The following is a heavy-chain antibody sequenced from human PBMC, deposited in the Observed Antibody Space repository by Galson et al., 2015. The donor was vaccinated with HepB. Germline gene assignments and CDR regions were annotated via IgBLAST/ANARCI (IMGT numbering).Heavy chain of an antibody. D-gene: IGHD3-16*01. J-gene: IGHJ4*02. CDR1: AFTFDTYG. CDR3: VRDVGGAMFAF. Sequence: SLRLSCAASAFTFDTYGMAWVRQTPEKGLEWLSTIISDGRKTHFADPVLGRPTISRDNSENMLYLQRNSLRADDTALYYCVRDVGGAMFAFWGQGAMVTVSS. CDR2: IISDGRKT. V-gene: IGHV3-23*01.